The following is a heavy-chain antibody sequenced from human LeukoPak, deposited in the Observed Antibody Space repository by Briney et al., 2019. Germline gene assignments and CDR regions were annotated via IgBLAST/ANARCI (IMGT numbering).Heavy chain of an antibody. Sequence: ASVKVSCKVTGYTLTELSMHWVRQAPGKGLEWMGGFDPEDGETIYAQKFQGRVTMTEDTSTDTAYMELSSLRSEDTAVYYCATIRAGSYYYYYYYYMDVWGKGTTVTVSS. J-gene: IGHJ6*03. CDR3: ATIRAGSYYYYYYYYMDV. V-gene: IGHV1-24*01. D-gene: IGHD1-26*01. CDR2: FDPEDGET. CDR1: GYTLTELS.